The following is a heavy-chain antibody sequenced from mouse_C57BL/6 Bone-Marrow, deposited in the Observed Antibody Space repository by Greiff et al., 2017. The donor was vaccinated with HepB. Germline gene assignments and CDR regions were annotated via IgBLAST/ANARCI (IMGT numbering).Heavy chain of an antibody. CDR1: GYTFTDYE. V-gene: IGHV1-15*01. Sequence: VQVVESGAELVRPGASVTLSCKASGYTFTDYEMHWVKQTPVHGLEWIGAIDPETGGTAYNQKFKGKAILTADKSSSTAYMELRSLTSEDSAVYYCTRGDGYYFYAMDYWGQGTSVTVSS. J-gene: IGHJ4*01. CDR2: IDPETGGT. D-gene: IGHD2-3*01. CDR3: TRGDGYYFYAMDY.